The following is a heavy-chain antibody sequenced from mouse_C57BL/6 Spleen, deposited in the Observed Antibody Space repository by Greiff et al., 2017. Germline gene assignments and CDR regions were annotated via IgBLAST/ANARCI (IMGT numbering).Heavy chain of an antibody. Sequence: QVQLKESGPGLVAPSQSLSITCTVSGFSLTSYGVHWVRQPPGKGLEWLVVIWSDGSTTYNSALKSRLSISKDNSKSQVFLKMNSLQTDDTAMYYCARHPNDGRGAMDYWGQGTSVTVSS. J-gene: IGHJ4*01. CDR1: GFSLTSYG. CDR2: IWSDGST. CDR3: ARHPNDGRGAMDY. V-gene: IGHV2-6-1*01. D-gene: IGHD2-3*01.